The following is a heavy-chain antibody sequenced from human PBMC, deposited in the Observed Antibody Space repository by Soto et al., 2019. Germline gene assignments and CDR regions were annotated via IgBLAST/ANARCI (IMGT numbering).Heavy chain of an antibody. CDR2: INPSGGST. CDR1: GYTFTSYY. CDR3: AREPWGYCSGGSCYESPPLSNWFDP. Sequence: ASVKVSCKASGYTFTSYYMHWVRQAPGQGLEWMGIINPSGGSTSYAQKFQGRVTMTRDTSTSTVYMELSSLRSEDTAVYYCAREPWGYCSGGSCYESPPLSNWFDPWGQGTLVTVSS. J-gene: IGHJ5*02. V-gene: IGHV1-46*01. D-gene: IGHD2-15*01.